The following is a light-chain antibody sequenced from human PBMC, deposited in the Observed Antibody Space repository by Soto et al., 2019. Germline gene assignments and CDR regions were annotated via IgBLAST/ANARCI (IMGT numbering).Light chain of an antibody. CDR3: QQYGSSGT. J-gene: IGKJ1*01. Sequence: EIVMMQSPATLSVSPGDGATISCRASQGIGDTLAWYQHKPGQTPSLLIYDTSTRATGVPTSFSGSGSGTDFTLTISGLEPEDFAVYYCQQYGSSGTXGQGTKVDI. V-gene: IGKV3-15*01. CDR1: QGIGDT. CDR2: DTS.